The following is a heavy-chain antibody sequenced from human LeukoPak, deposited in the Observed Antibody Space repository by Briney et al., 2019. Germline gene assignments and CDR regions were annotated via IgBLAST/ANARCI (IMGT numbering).Heavy chain of an antibody. J-gene: IGHJ4*02. CDR3: ARSPTVTNLEY. CDR2: INYSGST. Sequence: KPSETLSLTCTVSGGSISSSSFHWGWIRQPPGKGLDWIGTINYSGSTYYNPSLRGRITIFVDTSKNQFSLKLTSVTAADTAVYYCARSPTVTNLEYWGQGTLVTVSS. D-gene: IGHD4-17*01. CDR1: GGSISSSSFH. V-gene: IGHV4-39*07.